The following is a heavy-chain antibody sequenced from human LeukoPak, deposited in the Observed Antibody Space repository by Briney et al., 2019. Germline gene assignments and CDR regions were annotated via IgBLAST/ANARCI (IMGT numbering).Heavy chain of an antibody. Sequence: PGGSLRLSCAASGFTFSSYAIRWVRQTPGKVLEWVAVISYDGNNKYYADSVKGRYTISRDNSKNTLYLQMNSLRAEETAVYYCVRVKSAAPSTGDAFDIWGQGTMVTVSS. CDR3: VRVKSAAPSTGDAFDI. V-gene: IGHV3-33*05. CDR2: ISYDGNNK. CDR1: GFTFSSYA. D-gene: IGHD3-3*02. J-gene: IGHJ3*02.